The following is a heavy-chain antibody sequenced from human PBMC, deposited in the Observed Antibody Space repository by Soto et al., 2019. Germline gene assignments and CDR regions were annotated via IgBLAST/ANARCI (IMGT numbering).Heavy chain of an antibody. CDR1: GGTFSSYA. D-gene: IGHD2-15*01. Sequence: QVQLVQSGAEVKKPGSSVKVSCKASGGTFSSYAISWVRQAPGQGLEGMGGIIPIFGTANYAQKFQGRVTITADESTSTAYMELSSLRSEDTAVYYCARDRLGYCSGGSCREYGMDVWGQGTTVTVSS. CDR3: ARDRLGYCSGGSCREYGMDV. V-gene: IGHV1-69*01. CDR2: IIPIFGTA. J-gene: IGHJ6*02.